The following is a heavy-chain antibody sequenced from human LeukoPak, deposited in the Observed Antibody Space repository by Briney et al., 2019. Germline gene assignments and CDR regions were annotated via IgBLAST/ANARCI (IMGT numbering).Heavy chain of an antibody. V-gene: IGHV3-9*01. CDR1: GFTFDDYA. CDR2: ISWNSGSI. D-gene: IGHD3-10*01. Sequence: PGGSLRLSCAASGFTFDDYAMHWVRQAPGKGLEWVSGISWNSGSIGYADSVKGRFTISRDNAKNSLYLQMNSLRAEDTALYYCAKDNGYGSGSYYGNAFDIWAKGQWSPSLQ. J-gene: IGHJ3*02. CDR3: AKDNGYGSGSYYGNAFDI.